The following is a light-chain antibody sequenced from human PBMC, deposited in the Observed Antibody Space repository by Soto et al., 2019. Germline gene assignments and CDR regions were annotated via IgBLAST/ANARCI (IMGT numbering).Light chain of an antibody. CDR3: SSYVGSTKRGG. V-gene: IGLV2-8*01. Sequence: QSVLTQPPSAFGSPGQSVTISCTGTSSDVGGYNYVSWYQQHPGKAPKLMIYEVSKRPSGVPDRFSGSKSGNTASLSVSGLQAKDKDVNYCSSYVGSTKRGGFGGGTKLTVL. CDR1: SSDVGGYNY. J-gene: IGLJ2*01. CDR2: EVS.